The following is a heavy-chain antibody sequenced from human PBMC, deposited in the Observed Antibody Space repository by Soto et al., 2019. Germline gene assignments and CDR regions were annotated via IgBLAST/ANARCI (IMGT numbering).Heavy chain of an antibody. J-gene: IGHJ4*02. V-gene: IGHV1-8*01. Sequence: ASVKVSCKASGYTFTIYYINWVRQATGQGLEWMGWMNPNSGNTGYAQKFQGRVTMTRNTSISTAYMELSSLRSEDTAVYYCARFIDDILTGYEIFDYWGQGTLVTVSS. CDR1: GYTFTIYY. D-gene: IGHD3-9*01. CDR2: MNPNSGNT. CDR3: ARFIDDILTGYEIFDY.